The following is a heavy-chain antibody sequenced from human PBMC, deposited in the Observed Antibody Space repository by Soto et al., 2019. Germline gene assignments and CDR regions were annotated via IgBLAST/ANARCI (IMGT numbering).Heavy chain of an antibody. V-gene: IGHV4-59*08. CDR3: ARHGPHGPLYYWNDPYYMDV. J-gene: IGHJ6*03. Sequence: SETLSLTCTVSGGSISSYYWSWIRQPPGKGLEWIGYIYYSGSTNYNPSLKSRVTISVDTSKNQFSLKLSSVTAADTAVYYCARHGPHGPLYYWNDPYYMDVWSKGNTVTFSS. CDR1: GGSISSYY. D-gene: IGHD1-20*01. CDR2: IYYSGST.